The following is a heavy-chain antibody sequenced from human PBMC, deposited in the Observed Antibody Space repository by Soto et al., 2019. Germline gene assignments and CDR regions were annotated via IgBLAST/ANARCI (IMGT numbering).Heavy chain of an antibody. CDR2: ISSSGSDT. V-gene: IGHV3-11*03. CDR3: ARSLRGYSGYSGY. D-gene: IGHD5-12*01. Sequence: QVQLLESGGGLVKPGGCLRLSCAASGFTFSDYYMSWIRQAPGKGLEWVSYISSSGSDTNYADSVKGRFTVSRDNAKNSLYLQVTRLRAKDTAVYDCARSLRGYSGYSGYWGEGTMVTVSS. J-gene: IGHJ4*02. CDR1: GFTFSDYY.